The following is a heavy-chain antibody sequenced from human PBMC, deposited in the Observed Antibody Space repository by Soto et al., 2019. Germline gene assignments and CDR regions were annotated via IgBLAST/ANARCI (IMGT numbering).Heavy chain of an antibody. CDR1: GYTFTSYY. CDR3: ARGGGYDFWSGYYTRDFDY. Sequence: ASVKVSCKASGYTFTSYYMHWVRQAPGQGLEWMGIINPSGGSTSYAQKFQGRVTMTRDTSTSTVYMELSSLRSEDTAVYYCARGGGYDFWSGYYTRDFDYWGQGTLVTVSS. J-gene: IGHJ4*02. V-gene: IGHV1-46*01. D-gene: IGHD3-3*01. CDR2: INPSGGST.